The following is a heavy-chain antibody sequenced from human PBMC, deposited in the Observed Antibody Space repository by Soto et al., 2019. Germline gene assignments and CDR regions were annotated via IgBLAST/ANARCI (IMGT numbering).Heavy chain of an antibody. Sequence: ASVKVSCKASGYTLTSYGISWERQAPGQGLEWMGWISAYNGNTNYAQKLQGRVTMTTDTSTSTAYMVLRSLRSDDTAVYYCARDERGTEGWYDFWSGYSRFDYWGQGSLVTVSS. V-gene: IGHV1-18*01. D-gene: IGHD3-3*01. CDR3: ARDERGTEGWYDFWSGYSRFDY. CDR1: GYTLTSYG. J-gene: IGHJ4*02. CDR2: ISAYNGNT.